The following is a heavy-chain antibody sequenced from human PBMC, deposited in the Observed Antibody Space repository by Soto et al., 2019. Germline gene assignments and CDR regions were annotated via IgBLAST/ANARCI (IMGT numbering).Heavy chain of an antibody. D-gene: IGHD3-22*01. CDR2: INHSGST. J-gene: IGHJ3*02. CDR1: GGSFSVYY. Sequence: SETLSLTCAVYGGSFSVYYWSWIRHPPGKGLEWIGEINHSGSTNYNPSLKSRVTISVDTSKNQFSLKLSSVTAADTAVYYCARGHYYDSSPPYAFDIWGQGTMVTVSS. V-gene: IGHV4-34*01. CDR3: ARGHYYDSSPPYAFDI.